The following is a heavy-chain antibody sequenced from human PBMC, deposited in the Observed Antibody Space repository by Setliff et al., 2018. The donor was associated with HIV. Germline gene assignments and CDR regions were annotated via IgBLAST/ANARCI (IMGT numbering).Heavy chain of an antibody. V-gene: IGHV3-15*01. CDR2: IKSKTVGGTT. D-gene: IGHD2-21*01. Sequence: GGSLRLSCVVSGFTFSNAWMSWVRQAPGKGLEWVGRIKSKTVGGTTDHAAPVKGRFTISRDDSKNTLYLQMNSLKIEDTAVYYCTTGTRLVDWGQGALVTVSS. CDR3: TTGTRLVD. J-gene: IGHJ4*02. CDR1: GFTFSNAW.